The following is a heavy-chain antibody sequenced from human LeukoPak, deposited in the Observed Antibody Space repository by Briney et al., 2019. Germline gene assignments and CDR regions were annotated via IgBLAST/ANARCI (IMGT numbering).Heavy chain of an antibody. CDR2: INHSGST. D-gene: IGHD2-2*01. V-gene: IGHV4-34*01. CDR3: SRSVEKYQLLYYPYDMDV. J-gene: IGHJ6*03. CDR1: GASISGYW. Sequence: SETLSLTCDVSGASISGYWWSWIRQPPGKGLEWIGEINHSGSTYYNPSLKSRVTISVDTSKNPFSLNLRSVTAADTAVYYCSRSVEKYQLLYYPYDMDVWGKGTTVTVSS.